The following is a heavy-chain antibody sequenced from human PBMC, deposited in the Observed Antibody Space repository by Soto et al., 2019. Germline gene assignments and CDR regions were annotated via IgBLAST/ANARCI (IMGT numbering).Heavy chain of an antibody. Sequence: SETLSLTCTVSGGSISSSSYYWGWIRQPPGKGLEWIGSIYYSGSTYYNPSLKSRVTISVDTSKNQFSLKLSSVTAADTAVYYCATTNSASDYWGQGTLVTVSS. V-gene: IGHV4-39*01. CDR1: GGSISSSSYY. J-gene: IGHJ4*02. CDR3: ATTNSASDY. CDR2: IYYSGST. D-gene: IGHD5-18*01.